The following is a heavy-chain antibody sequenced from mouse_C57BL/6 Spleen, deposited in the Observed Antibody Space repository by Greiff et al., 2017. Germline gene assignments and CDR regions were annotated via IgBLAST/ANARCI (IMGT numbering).Heavy chain of an antibody. CDR2: IRYDGSN. CDR1: GYSITSGYY. V-gene: IGHV3-6*01. CDR3: ARGNWDERDFDY. Sequence: ESGPGLVKPSQSLSLTCSVTGYSITSGYYWNWIRQFPGNKLEWMAYIRYDGSNNYNPSLKNRISITRDTSKNQFFLKLNSVTTEDTATYDCARGNWDERDFDYWGQGTTLTVSS. D-gene: IGHD4-1*01. J-gene: IGHJ2*01.